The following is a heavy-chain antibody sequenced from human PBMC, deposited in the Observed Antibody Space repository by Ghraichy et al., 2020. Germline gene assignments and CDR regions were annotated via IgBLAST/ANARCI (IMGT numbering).Heavy chain of an antibody. V-gene: IGHV1-18*01. CDR1: GYTFTSYG. D-gene: IGHD4-17*01. CDR3: ARDVAGPQRTVTTNDY. CDR2: ISAYNGNT. J-gene: IGHJ4*02. Sequence: ASVKVSCKASGYTFTSYGISWVRQAPGQGLEWMGWISAYNGNTNYAQKLQGRVTMTTDTSTSTAYMELRSLRSDDTAVYYCARDVAGPQRTVTTNDYWGQGTLVTVSS.